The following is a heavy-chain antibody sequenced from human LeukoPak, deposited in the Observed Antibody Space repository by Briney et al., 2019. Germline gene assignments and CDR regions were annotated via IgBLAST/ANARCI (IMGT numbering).Heavy chain of an antibody. J-gene: IGHJ4*02. CDR2: IYYSRST. V-gene: IGHV4-31*03. CDR3: ARVSVVVPAAPWPQIDY. Sequence: SETLSLTCTVSGGSISSGGYYWSWIRQHPGKGLEWIGYIYYSRSTYYNPSLKSRVTISVDTSKNQFSLKLSSVTAADTAVYYCARVSVVVPAAPWPQIDYWSQGTLVTVSS. D-gene: IGHD2-2*01. CDR1: GGSISSGGYY.